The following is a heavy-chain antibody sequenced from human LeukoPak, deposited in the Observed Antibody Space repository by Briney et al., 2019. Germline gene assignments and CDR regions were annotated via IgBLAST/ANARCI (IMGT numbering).Heavy chain of an antibody. J-gene: IGHJ6*03. CDR3: ASTPYIAAAGKEEVYYYYYYMDV. Sequence: SETLSLTCSVSGGSITSSSYYWGWIRQPPEKGLEWIGSIYYTGGTFYSPSLKSRVTISVDTSKNQFSLKLSSVTAADTAVYYCASTPYIAAAGKEEVYYYYYYMDVWGKGTTVTVSS. V-gene: IGHV4-39*01. D-gene: IGHD6-13*01. CDR2: IYYTGGT. CDR1: GGSITSSSYY.